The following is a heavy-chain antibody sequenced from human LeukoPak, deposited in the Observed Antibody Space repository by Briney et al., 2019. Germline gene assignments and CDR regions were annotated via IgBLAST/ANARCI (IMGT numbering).Heavy chain of an antibody. V-gene: IGHV4-30-2*01. J-gene: IGHJ3*02. CDR3: ARDDNGWDAFDI. CDR2: IYHSGST. Sequence: SETLSLTCTVSGGSISSGGYYWGWIRQPPGKGLEWIGYIYHSGSTYYNPSLKSRVTISVDRSKNQFSLKLSSVTAADTAVYYCARDDNGWDAFDIWGQGTMVTVSS. CDR1: GGSISSGGYY. D-gene: IGHD4/OR15-4a*01.